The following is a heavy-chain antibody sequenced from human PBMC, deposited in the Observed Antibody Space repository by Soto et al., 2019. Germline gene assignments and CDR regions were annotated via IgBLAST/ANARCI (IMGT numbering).Heavy chain of an antibody. CDR1: GYTFIDYY. CDR3: ARVGGEWGYYYYYYGMDV. J-gene: IGHJ6*02. D-gene: IGHD3-10*01. Sequence: ASVKVSCKASGYTFIDYYMHWVRQAPGQGFEWLGRISPKSGATNYAQKFQGRVTMTWDTSLNTAYMELSSLRSEDTAVYYCARVGGEWGYYYYYYGMDVWGQGTTVTVSS. CDR2: ISPKSGAT. V-gene: IGHV1-2*02.